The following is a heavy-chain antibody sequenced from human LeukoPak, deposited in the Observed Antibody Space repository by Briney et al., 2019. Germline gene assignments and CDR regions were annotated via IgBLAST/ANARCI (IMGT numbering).Heavy chain of an antibody. CDR2: INHSGST. Sequence: SETLSLTCAVYGGSFSGYYWSWIRQPPGKGLEWIGDINHSGSTNYNPSLKSRVTISVDTSKNQFSLKLSSVTAADTAVYYCATGTQGRRFDPWGQGTLVTVSS. V-gene: IGHV4-34*01. J-gene: IGHJ5*02. CDR1: GGSFSGYY. CDR3: ATGTQGRRFDP.